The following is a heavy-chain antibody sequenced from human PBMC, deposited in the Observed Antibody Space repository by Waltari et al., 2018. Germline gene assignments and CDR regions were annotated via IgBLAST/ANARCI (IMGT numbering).Heavy chain of an antibody. Sequence: EVQLVESGGGLAQPGGSLRLSCAASGFTFSASAIHWARQVSGKGLEWIGHIRSGANYYATKYAASVAGRFTIFRDDSKNTAYLQMTSLKSDDTAIYYCIRHVEWDHSVWGQGTPVTVSA. D-gene: IGHD3-3*01. CDR2: IRSGANYYAT. J-gene: IGHJ1*01. V-gene: IGHV3-73*01. CDR3: IRHVEWDHSV. CDR1: GFTFSASA.